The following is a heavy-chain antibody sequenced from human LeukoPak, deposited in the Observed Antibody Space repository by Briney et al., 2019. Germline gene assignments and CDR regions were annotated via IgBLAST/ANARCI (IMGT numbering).Heavy chain of an antibody. CDR2: ISGSGGST. CDR3: AKAMVRGVILPPFDY. V-gene: IGHV3-23*01. Sequence: PGGSLRLSCAASGFTFSSYAMSWVRQAPGKGLEWVSAISGSGGSTYYADSVKGRFTISRDNSKNTLYLQMNSLRAEDTAVYYCAKAMVRGVILPPFDYWGQGTLVTVSS. J-gene: IGHJ4*02. D-gene: IGHD3-10*01. CDR1: GFTFSSYA.